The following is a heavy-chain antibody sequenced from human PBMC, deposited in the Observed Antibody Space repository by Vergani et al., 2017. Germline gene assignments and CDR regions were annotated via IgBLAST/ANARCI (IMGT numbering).Heavy chain of an antibody. D-gene: IGHD7-27*01. Sequence: EVQLVESGGGLVKPGGSLRLSCAASGLTFSSCSMNWVRQAPGKGLEWVSSISSSSSYIYYADSVKGRFTISRDNAKNSLYLQMNSLRAEDTAVYYCARDAKNWGRDAFDIWGQGTMVTVSS. J-gene: IGHJ3*02. CDR3: ARDAKNWGRDAFDI. V-gene: IGHV3-21*01. CDR1: GLTFSSCS. CDR2: ISSSSSYI.